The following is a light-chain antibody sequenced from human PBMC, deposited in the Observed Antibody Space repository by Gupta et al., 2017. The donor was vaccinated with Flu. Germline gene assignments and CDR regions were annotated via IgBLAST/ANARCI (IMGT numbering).Light chain of an antibody. V-gene: IGLV1-40*01. CDR1: NSNIGAGLD. J-gene: IGLJ3*02. CDR2: EDS. Sequence: VTISCTRGNSNIGAGLDVHWYQQLPRTAPKLLIYEDSSRPSGVPDRFSGSKSGTSDSLTINGLQAEDEAEYYCQSSDNSRSSCVFGGGTKITVL. CDR3: QSSDNSRSSCV.